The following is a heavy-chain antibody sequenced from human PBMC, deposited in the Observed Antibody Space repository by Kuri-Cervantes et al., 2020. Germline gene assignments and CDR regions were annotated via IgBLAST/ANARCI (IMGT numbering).Heavy chain of an antibody. CDR1: GDSISSSSYH. CDR3: ARGPETGTGAFDI. D-gene: IGHD1-1*01. V-gene: IGHV4-39*07. J-gene: IGHJ3*02. Sequence: SETLSLTCTVSGDSISSSSYHWGWIRQPPGKGLEWIGSYYSSESAYYNPSLKSRVTISIDTSKNQFSLKLNSVTAADTAVYYCARGPETGTGAFDIWGQGTMVTVSS. CDR2: YYSSESA.